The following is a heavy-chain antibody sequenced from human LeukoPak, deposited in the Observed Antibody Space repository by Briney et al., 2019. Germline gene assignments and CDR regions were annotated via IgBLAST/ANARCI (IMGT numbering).Heavy chain of an antibody. CDR1: GGSLGGYY. Sequence: SETLSLTCAVYGGSLGGYYWSLIRQPPGKGLEWIGEINHSGSANYNPSLKSRVTISVDTSKNQFSLKLSSVTAADTAVYYCAREARGGGRWFDPWGQGTLVTVSS. V-gene: IGHV4-34*01. J-gene: IGHJ5*02. CDR3: AREARGGGRWFDP. CDR2: INHSGSA. D-gene: IGHD2-21*01.